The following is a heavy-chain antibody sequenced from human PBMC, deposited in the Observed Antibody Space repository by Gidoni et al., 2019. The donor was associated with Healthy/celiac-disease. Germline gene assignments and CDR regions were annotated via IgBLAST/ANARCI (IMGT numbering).Heavy chain of an antibody. D-gene: IGHD3-3*01. J-gene: IGHJ4*02. CDR3: ATPADYDFWSGSYRFYY. V-gene: IGHV3-23*01. CDR2: ISDSGGST. Sequence: EVQLLDSGGGLVQPGGSLRPSCAASGFTFSKYAMSWVRQAPGKGLEWVSSISDSGGSTYYADSVKGRFTISRDNSKNTLYLQMNSLRAEDTAVYYCATPADYDFWSGSYRFYYWGQGTLVTVSS. CDR1: GFTFSKYA.